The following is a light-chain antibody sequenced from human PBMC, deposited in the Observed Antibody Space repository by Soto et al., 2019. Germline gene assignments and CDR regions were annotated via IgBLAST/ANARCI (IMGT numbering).Light chain of an antibody. CDR3: QQYGSSSWT. Sequence: EIVLTQSPGTLSLSPGERATLSCRASQSVSSSYLAWYQQKPGQAPRLLIYGTSSRATAIPDRFSGSGSGTDFTHTISILEPEYFAVYYCQQYGSSSWTFGQGTKVEIK. CDR2: GTS. V-gene: IGKV3-20*01. CDR1: QSVSSSY. J-gene: IGKJ1*01.